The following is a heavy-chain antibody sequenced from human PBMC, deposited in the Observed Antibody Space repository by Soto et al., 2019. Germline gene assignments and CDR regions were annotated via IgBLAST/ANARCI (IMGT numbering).Heavy chain of an antibody. Sequence: GGSLRLSCAASGLTVSSNYMSWVRQAPGKGLEWVSVLYSGGSTYYVDSVKGRFTISRDNSKNTVYLQMNSLRAEDTAVYYCARAAVVIVPTAMKAFDIWGQGTMVTVSS. CDR2: LYSGGST. V-gene: IGHV3-66*01. D-gene: IGHD2-2*01. J-gene: IGHJ3*02. CDR3: ARAAVVIVPTAMKAFDI. CDR1: GLTVSSNY.